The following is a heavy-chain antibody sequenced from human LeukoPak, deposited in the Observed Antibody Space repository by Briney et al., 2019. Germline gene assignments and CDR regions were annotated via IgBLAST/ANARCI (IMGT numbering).Heavy chain of an antibody. D-gene: IGHD6-6*01. CDR2: VYYTGST. J-gene: IGHJ4*02. V-gene: IGHV4-59*08. CDR3: ARHFAYSSSSYFDY. CDR1: GGSVSSYY. Sequence: SETLSLTCSVSGGSVSSYYWSWLRQPPGKGLEWIGYVYYTGSTNYNPSLKSRVTMFEDKSKNQFSLRLNSVTVADTAVYYCARHFAYSSSSYFDYWGQGSLVTVSS.